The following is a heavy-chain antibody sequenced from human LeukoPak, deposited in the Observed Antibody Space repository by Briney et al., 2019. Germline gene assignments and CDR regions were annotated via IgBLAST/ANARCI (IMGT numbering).Heavy chain of an antibody. D-gene: IGHD3-10*02. CDR2: IHYVGTI. CDR3: ARASSMFVSSRSMGWDS. J-gene: IGHJ5*01. Sequence: PSETLSLTCAVSGDSLSSGGYSWSWIRQTPDQGLEWIGYIHYVGTISYNPSLKSRVSMSQDTSKNQFSLRLSSVSAADTAVYYCARASSMFVSSRSMGWDSWGQGTLVLVSS. CDR1: GDSLSSGGYS. V-gene: IGHV4-30-4*07.